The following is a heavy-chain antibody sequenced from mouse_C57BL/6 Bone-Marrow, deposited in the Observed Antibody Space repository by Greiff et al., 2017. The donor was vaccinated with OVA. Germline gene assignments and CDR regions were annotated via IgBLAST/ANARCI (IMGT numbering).Heavy chain of an antibody. D-gene: IGHD2-3*01. CDR3: ARDRYDGYYEGMDY. V-gene: IGHV5-16*01. CDR2: INYYGSST. J-gene: IGHJ4*01. CDR1: GFTFSDYY. Sequence: EVNVVESEGGLVQPGSSMKLSCTASGFTFSDYYMAWVRQVPEKGLEWVANINYYGSSTYYLDSLKSRFIISRDNAKNILYLQMSSLKSEDTATYYCARDRYDGYYEGMDYWGQGTSVTVSS.